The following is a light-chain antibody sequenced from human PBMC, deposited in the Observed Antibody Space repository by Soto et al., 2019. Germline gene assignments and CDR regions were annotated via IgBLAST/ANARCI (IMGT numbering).Light chain of an antibody. Sequence: QSALTQPPSASGSPGQSVTISCTGTSSDVGLYKYVSWYQQHPGKAPKLMIYEVTKRPSGVPGRFSGSKSGNTASLTVSGLQAEDEADYYCSSYAGNNNFVVFGGGTKLTVL. CDR1: SSDVGLYKY. CDR2: EVT. J-gene: IGLJ2*01. CDR3: SSYAGNNNFVV. V-gene: IGLV2-8*01.